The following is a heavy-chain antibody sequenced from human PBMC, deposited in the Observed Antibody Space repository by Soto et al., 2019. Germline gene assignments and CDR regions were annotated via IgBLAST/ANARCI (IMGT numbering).Heavy chain of an antibody. CDR1: GFTFSSYA. Sequence: PGGSLRLSCAASGFTFSSYAMSRVRQAPGKGLEWVSAIRSSGAGTYHANSVKGRFTISRDNSKNTLHLQMDSLRAEDTAIYYCAKPYCSSASCYEVYWYFDLWGRGTLVTVSS. V-gene: IGHV3-23*01. CDR2: IRSSGAGT. CDR3: AKPYCSSASCYEVYWYFDL. D-gene: IGHD2-2*01. J-gene: IGHJ2*01.